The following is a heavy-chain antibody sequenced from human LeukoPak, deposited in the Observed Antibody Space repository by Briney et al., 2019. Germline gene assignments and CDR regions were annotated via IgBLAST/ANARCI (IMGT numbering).Heavy chain of an antibody. Sequence: SETLSLTCTVSGYAISSGYYWGWIRQPPGKGLQWIGSIFHGGTTYYNPPLKSRVTISVDTSKNQFSLKLSSVTAADTAVYYCARGRTGYHLLPTKKDYSYYYMDVWDKGTTVTVSS. CDR1: GYAISSGYY. CDR3: ARGRTGYHLLPTKKDYSYYYMDV. D-gene: IGHD2-2*01. J-gene: IGHJ6*03. V-gene: IGHV4-38-2*02. CDR2: IFHGGTT.